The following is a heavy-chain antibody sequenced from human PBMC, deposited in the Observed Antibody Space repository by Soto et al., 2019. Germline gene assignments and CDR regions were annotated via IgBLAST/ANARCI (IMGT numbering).Heavy chain of an antibody. CDR2: FDPEAGET. J-gene: IGHJ4*02. V-gene: IGHV1-24*01. D-gene: IGHD2-15*01. CDR1: GYTLTELS. Sequence: ASVKVSCKVSGYTLTELSMHWVRQAPGKGLEWMGGFDPEAGETIYAQKFQGRVTMTEDTSTDTAYMELSSLRSEDTAVYYCATRTIVVVVAATPAPFDWGQGTLVTVSS. CDR3: ATRTIVVVVAATPAPFD.